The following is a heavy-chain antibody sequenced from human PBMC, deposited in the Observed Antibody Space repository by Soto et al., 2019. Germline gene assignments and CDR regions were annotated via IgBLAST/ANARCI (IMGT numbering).Heavy chain of an antibody. D-gene: IGHD2-15*01. CDR1: GISVSTSDYY. Sequence: SETLSLTCTVSGISVSTSDYYWGWVRQPPGKGLDWIGNIYYSGSTFYNPSLRSRVTLSVDTSKNQFSLRLNSVTVADTAVYFCASFVVPASRNSDFDYWGQGTLVTSPQ. J-gene: IGHJ4*02. CDR3: ASFVVPASRNSDFDY. V-gene: IGHV4-39*01. CDR2: IYYSGST.